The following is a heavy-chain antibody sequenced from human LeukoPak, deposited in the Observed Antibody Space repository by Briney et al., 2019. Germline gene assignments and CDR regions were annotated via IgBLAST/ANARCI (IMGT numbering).Heavy chain of an antibody. V-gene: IGHV1-2*02. D-gene: IGHD4-17*01. CDR1: GYTFTGYY. J-gene: IGHJ1*01. CDR2: IYPYSGDT. CDR3: ARGVTKDFQY. Sequence: GASVTVSCKASGYTFTGYYIHWVRQAPGQGLEWMGWIYPYSGDTNYAQNFQGRVTMTRDTSISTAYMELSRLRSDDTAVYYCARGVTKDFQYWGQGTLVTVSS.